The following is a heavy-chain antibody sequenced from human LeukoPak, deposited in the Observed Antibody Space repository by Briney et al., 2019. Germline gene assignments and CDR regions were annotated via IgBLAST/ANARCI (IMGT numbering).Heavy chain of an antibody. CDR1: RFSFYSLW. CDR2: IKEDGSEK. J-gene: IGHJ3*01. CDR3: ARDQGYCNSGSGRGDAFDV. D-gene: IGHD2-15*01. V-gene: IGHV3-7*01. Sequence: GGSLTLSCAASRFSFYSLWMLCAPRAPGEGRECVAKIKEDGSEKYYVDSVKGRFTISRDNAKNSLSLHMNSLRAEDTAVYYCARDQGYCNSGSGRGDAFDVWGQGSMVTVSS.